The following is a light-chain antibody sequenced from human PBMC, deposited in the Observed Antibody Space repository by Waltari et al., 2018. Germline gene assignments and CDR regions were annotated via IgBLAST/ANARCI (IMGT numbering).Light chain of an antibody. CDR1: QSVLYSPNNENY. CDR2: WAS. CDR3: QQYYSIPPT. V-gene: IGKV4-1*01. Sequence: DITMTQSPVSLSVSLGARATINCKSSQSVLYSPNNENYLAWYQQKPGQPPKLLIYWASTRESGVPDRFIGSGSGTGFTRTITNLQAEDVAVYYCQQYYSIPPTFGGGTKVEIK. J-gene: IGKJ4*01.